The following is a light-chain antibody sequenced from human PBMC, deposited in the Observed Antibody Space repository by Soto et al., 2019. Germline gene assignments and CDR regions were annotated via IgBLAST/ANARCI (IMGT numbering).Light chain of an antibody. V-gene: IGKV1-27*01. CDR3: QKYNNAPRT. CDR1: QGISNY. CDR2: AAS. Sequence: DIQMTQSPSSLSASVGDTVTITCRASQGISNYLAWYQQKPGQVPNLLIYAASTLQSVVPSRFSGSGSGTDFTLTISILRPEDVATYYCQKYNNAPRTFGQGTKVEI. J-gene: IGKJ1*01.